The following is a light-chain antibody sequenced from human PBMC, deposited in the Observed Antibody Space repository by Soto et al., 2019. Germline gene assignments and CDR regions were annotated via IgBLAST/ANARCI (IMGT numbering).Light chain of an antibody. J-gene: IGKJ5*01. CDR1: QGIGTW. Sequence: DVQVTQSPSFVSASVGDRVTITCRASQGIGTWLAWYQQKPGKAPSLLIYGATDLQSGVPSRFSGSGLGTHFSLTIFSLQPEDLATYYCQQTNSFPITFGQGTRLEI. CDR3: QQTNSFPIT. V-gene: IGKV1D-12*01. CDR2: GAT.